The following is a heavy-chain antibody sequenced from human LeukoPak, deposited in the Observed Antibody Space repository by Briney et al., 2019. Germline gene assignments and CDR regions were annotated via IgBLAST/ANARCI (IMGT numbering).Heavy chain of an antibody. CDR2: IYYSGST. J-gene: IGHJ3*02. Sequence: SETLSLTCTVSGGSISSYYWSWIRQPPGKGLEWIGYIYYSGSTNYNPSLKSRVTISVDTSKNQFSLKLSSVTAADTAVYYCARIWAGSANDAFGIWGQGTMVTVSS. CDR1: GGSISSYY. D-gene: IGHD4/OR15-4a*01. V-gene: IGHV4-59*01. CDR3: ARIWAGSANDAFGI.